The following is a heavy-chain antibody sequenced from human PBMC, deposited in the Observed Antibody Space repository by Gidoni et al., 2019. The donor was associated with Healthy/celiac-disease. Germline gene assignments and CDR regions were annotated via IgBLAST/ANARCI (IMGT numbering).Heavy chain of an antibody. CDR3: ARGYSNAFDI. Sequence: EMQLVESGGDLVQPGGSLRLSCAASGFTFSSYWMHWVRQAPGKGLMWVSRINSDESSTLYADSVKGRFTISRDNAKNTLFLQMNSLRVEDTAVYFCARGYSNAFDIWGQGTMVTVSS. D-gene: IGHD3-10*01. J-gene: IGHJ3*02. CDR1: GFTFSSYW. CDR2: INSDESST. V-gene: IGHV3-74*01.